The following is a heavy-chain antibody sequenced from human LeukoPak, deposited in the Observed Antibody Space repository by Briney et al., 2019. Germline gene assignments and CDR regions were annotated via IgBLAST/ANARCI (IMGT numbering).Heavy chain of an antibody. CDR1: GYTFTSFY. V-gene: IGHV1-46*01. D-gene: IGHD3-10*01. Sequence: ASVKVSCKASGYTFTSFYMHWVRQAPGQGLEWMGIVNPRGGSTTSAQKFQGRVTLTRDTSTTTVYMELSSLRSEDTAVYYCARDYHGSGSLTTFDYWGQGTLVTVSS. CDR2: VNPRGGST. J-gene: IGHJ4*02. CDR3: ARDYHGSGSLTTFDY.